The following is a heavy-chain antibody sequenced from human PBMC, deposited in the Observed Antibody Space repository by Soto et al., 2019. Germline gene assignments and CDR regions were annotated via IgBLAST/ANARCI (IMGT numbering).Heavy chain of an antibody. V-gene: IGHV1-69*13. J-gene: IGHJ4*02. Sequence: SVKVSCKASGGTFSSYAISWVRQAPGQGLEWMGGIIPIFGTANYAQKFQGRVTITADESTSTAYMELSSLRSEDTAVYYCARSQDIVVVVAASYFDYWGQGTLVTVSS. D-gene: IGHD2-15*01. CDR3: ARSQDIVVVVAASYFDY. CDR2: IIPIFGTA. CDR1: GGTFSSYA.